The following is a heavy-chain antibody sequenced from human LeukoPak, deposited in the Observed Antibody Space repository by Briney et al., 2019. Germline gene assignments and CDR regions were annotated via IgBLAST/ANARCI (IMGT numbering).Heavy chain of an antibody. CDR1: GSTFSNYW. Sequence: PGGSLRLSCGASGSTFSNYWMHWVHQVPGKGLVWVARIDADGSSTSYADSVQGRFTISRDNAKNTLYLQMNSLRVEDTAVYYCATVFDFWGQGTLVTVSS. J-gene: IGHJ4*02. V-gene: IGHV3-74*01. CDR3: ATVFDF. CDR2: IDADGSST.